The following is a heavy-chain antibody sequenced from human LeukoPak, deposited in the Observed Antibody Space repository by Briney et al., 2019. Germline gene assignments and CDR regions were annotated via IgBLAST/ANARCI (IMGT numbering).Heavy chain of an antibody. J-gene: IGHJ4*02. CDR1: GGSISSYY. V-gene: IGHV4-59*12. CDR2: TYYSGST. CDR3: ARESREKYYFDY. Sequence: TSETLSLTCTVSGGSISSYYWSWIRQPPGKGLEWIGDTYYSGSTNYNPSLKSRVTISVGTSKNQFSLKLSSVTAADTAVYYCARESREKYYFDYWGQGTLVTVSS. D-gene: IGHD5-24*01.